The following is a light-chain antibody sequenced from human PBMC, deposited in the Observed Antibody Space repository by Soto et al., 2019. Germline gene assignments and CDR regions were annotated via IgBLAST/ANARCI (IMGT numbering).Light chain of an antibody. CDR2: WAS. CDR1: HSLLYSSNNKNY. V-gene: IGKV4-1*01. Sequence: IVMTQSPDSLVVSLGETATINCKSSHSLLYSSNNKNYLAWYQQRPGQPPKLLLYWASTPESGVPGRFICSGFGTDFTLTISSLQAEDVAIYYCQQYYSTPLTFGAGTKVEIK. CDR3: QQYYSTPLT. J-gene: IGKJ4*01.